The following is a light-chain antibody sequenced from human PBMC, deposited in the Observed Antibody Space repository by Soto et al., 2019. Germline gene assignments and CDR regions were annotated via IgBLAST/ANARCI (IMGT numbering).Light chain of an antibody. CDR3: QQYGSSRT. CDR1: QSVSSSY. Sequence: EIVLTQSPGTLSLSPGERATLSCRASQSVSSSYLAWYQQKPGQAPRLLIYGASSRATGIPDRLSGIVSGTDFTLTIFRLEPEDFAVYYCQQYGSSRTFGQGTKV. CDR2: GAS. J-gene: IGKJ1*01. V-gene: IGKV3-20*01.